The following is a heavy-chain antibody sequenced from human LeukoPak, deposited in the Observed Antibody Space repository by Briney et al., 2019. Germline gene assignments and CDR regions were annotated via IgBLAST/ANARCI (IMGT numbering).Heavy chain of an antibody. D-gene: IGHD4-17*01. CDR2: INPNSGGT. Sequence: ASVKVSYKASGYTFTGYYMHWVRQAPGQGLEWMGRINPNSGGTNYPQKFRGRVTVTKDTSISTAYMELSSLRSDDTAVYYCARGKTMTTVTTWGQGTLVTVSS. J-gene: IGHJ5*02. V-gene: IGHV1-2*06. CDR3: ARGKTMTTVTT. CDR1: GYTFTGYY.